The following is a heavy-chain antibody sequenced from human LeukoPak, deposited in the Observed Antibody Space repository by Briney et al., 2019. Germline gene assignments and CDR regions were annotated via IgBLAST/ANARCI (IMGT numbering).Heavy chain of an antibody. V-gene: IGHV4-61*01. CDR1: GGSVSSSSYY. J-gene: IGHJ4*02. CDR2: IYHSGST. D-gene: IGHD2-21*02. CDR3: ASSWASEEVTAIVSEY. Sequence: SETLSLTCTVSGGSVSSSSYYWSCIRQPPGKGLEWIGYIYHSGSTNYSPSLKSRVTISIDTSKNRFSLKLSSVTAADTAVYYCASSWASEEVTAIVSEYWGQGTLVSVSS.